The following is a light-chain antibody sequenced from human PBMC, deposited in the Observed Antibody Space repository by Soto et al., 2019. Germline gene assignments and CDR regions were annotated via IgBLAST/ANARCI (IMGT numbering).Light chain of an antibody. Sequence: QSVLTQPPSVSGAPGQRVTLSCTGSSSNIGAGYDAHWYQHLPGTAPKLLIYANNIRPSGVPDRISGSKSGTSASLAITGLQAEDEADYYCQSYDSSLSGVVFGGGTKVTVL. CDR3: QSYDSSLSGVV. CDR1: SSNIGAGYD. V-gene: IGLV1-40*01. J-gene: IGLJ2*01. CDR2: ANN.